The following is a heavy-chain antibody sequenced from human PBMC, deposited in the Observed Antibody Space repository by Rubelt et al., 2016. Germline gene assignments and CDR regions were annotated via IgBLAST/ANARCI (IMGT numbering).Heavy chain of an antibody. CDR2: IRHRGST. V-gene: IGHV4-34*10. CDR1: GGSFRDYS. CDR3: TRESSSSSFSFDV. D-gene: IGHD6-6*01. Sequence: VQLQESGPGLVKPSGTLSLTCAVYGGSFRDYSWNWIRPPPGKGLEWIGEIRHRGSTNHKPSLKSRVTLSVDTSKNQVSLKVTAVTAADTAVYYCTRESSSSSFSFDVWGQGTVVSVSS. J-gene: IGHJ3*01.